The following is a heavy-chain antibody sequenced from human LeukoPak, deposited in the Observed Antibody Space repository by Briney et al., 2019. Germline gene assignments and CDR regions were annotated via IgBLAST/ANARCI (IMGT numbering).Heavy chain of an antibody. CDR1: GGSISSSSYY. J-gene: IGHJ5*02. V-gene: IGHV4-39*01. CDR3: ARSDGSVYAPFDP. Sequence: PSETLSLTCTVSGGSISSSSYYWGWIRQPPGKGLEWIGNIFYAGSTYYNPSLKSRVTISVDTSKNQFSLNLRSVTAAATAVYFWARSDGSVYAPFDPWGQGTLVTVSP. CDR2: IFYAGST. D-gene: IGHD3-22*01.